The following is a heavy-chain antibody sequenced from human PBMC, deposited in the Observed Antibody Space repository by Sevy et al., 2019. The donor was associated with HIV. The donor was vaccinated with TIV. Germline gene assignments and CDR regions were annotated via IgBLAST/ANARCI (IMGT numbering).Heavy chain of an antibody. CDR3: ARDLGTGYFDF. CDR1: GFTFSDYY. D-gene: IGHD1-26*01. Sequence: GGSLRLSYAASGFTFSDYYMIWIRQAPGKGLEWISYISGSQYMIYYADSVKGRFTISRDDAKNSLYLQMNSLRPEDSAVYFCARDLGTGYFDFWGQGTLVTVSS. V-gene: IGHV3-11*01. J-gene: IGHJ4*02. CDR2: ISGSQYMI.